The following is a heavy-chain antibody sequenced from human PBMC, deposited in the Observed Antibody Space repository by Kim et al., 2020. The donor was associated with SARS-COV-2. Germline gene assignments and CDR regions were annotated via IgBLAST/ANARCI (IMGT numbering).Heavy chain of an antibody. Sequence: GGSLRLSCAASGFTVSSNYMSWVRQAPGKGLEWVSVIYSGGSTYYADSVKGRFTISRDNSKNTLYLQMNSLRAEDTAVYYCARDVGACSGGSCYSAFDIWGQGTMVTVSS. D-gene: IGHD2-15*01. CDR3: ARDVGACSGGSCYSAFDI. CDR2: IYSGGST. V-gene: IGHV3-53*01. CDR1: GFTVSSNY. J-gene: IGHJ3*02.